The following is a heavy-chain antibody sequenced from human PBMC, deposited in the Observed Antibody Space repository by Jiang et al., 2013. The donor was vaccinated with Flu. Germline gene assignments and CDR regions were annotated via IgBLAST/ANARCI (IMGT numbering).Heavy chain of an antibody. CDR2: IYTSGTT. CDR3: ARERDFAKWLRLPWAMDV. Sequence: GSGLVKPSETLSLTCTVSGGSISSGDYYWTWIRQPAGKGLEWVGRIYTSGTTNYNPSLRSRLTISLDTSKNQFALRLRSATAADTAVYYCARERDFAKWLRLPWAMDVWGQGTTVTVSS. J-gene: IGHJ6*02. D-gene: IGHD5-12*01. V-gene: IGHV4-61*02. CDR1: GGSISSGDYY.